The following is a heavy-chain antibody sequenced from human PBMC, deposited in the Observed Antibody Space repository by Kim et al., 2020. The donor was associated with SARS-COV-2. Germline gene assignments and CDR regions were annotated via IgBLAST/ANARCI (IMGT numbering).Heavy chain of an antibody. Sequence: SETLSLTCAVYGGSFSGYYWSWIRQPPGKGLEWIGEINHSGSTNYNPSLKSRVTISVDTSKNQFSLKLSSVTAADTAVYYCARGVGQWLVRGYFDYWGQGTLVTVSS. CDR1: GGSFSGYY. CDR3: ARGVGQWLVRGYFDY. V-gene: IGHV4-34*01. D-gene: IGHD6-19*01. CDR2: INHSGST. J-gene: IGHJ4*02.